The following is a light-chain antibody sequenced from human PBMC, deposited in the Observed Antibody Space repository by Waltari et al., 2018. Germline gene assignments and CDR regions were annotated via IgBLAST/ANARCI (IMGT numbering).Light chain of an antibody. Sequence: DLQMTQSPSTLSASVGDRVTIPCRASQSVKNNLAWYQQKPGKAPKVLIHKAARRESGVPSRFSGSGFGTEFILSISSLQPDDFATYYCQEYDSLPVTFGGGTKVEIK. V-gene: IGKV1-5*03. CDR1: QSVKNN. CDR2: KAA. J-gene: IGKJ4*01. CDR3: QEYDSLPVT.